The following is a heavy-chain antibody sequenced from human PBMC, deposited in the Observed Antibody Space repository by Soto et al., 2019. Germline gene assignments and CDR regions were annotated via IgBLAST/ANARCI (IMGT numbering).Heavy chain of an antibody. Sequence: EVQLVESGGDLVQTGGSLRLSCAASGFTFSNYAMYWVRQAPGKGLEYVSCISSNGGTTYYANSVRGRFTISRDNSKNTLYLQMGSVRPEDMAGYYCARVYGPMILPNGALGFWGQGTLVTVSS. J-gene: IGHJ4*02. CDR2: ISSNGGTT. CDR1: GFTFSNYA. D-gene: IGHD3-16*01. V-gene: IGHV3-64*01. CDR3: ARVYGPMILPNGALGF.